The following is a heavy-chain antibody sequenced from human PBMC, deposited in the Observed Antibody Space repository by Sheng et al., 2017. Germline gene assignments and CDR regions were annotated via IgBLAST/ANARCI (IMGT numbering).Heavy chain of an antibody. CDR2: INHSGST. V-gene: IGHV4-34*01. CDR3: ARMGERFGDLMGSDYYYGMDV. Sequence: QVQLQQWGAGLLKPSETLSLTCAVYGGSFSGYYWSWIRQPPGKGLEWIGEINHSGSTNYNPSLKSRVTISVDTSKNQFSLKLSSVTAADTAVYYCARMGERFGDLMGSDYYYGMDVWGQGTTVTVSS. CDR1: GGSFSGYY. D-gene: IGHD3-16*01. J-gene: IGHJ6*02.